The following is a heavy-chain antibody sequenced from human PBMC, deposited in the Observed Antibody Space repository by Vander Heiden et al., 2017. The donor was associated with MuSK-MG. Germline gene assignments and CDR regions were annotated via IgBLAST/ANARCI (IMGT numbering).Heavy chain of an antibody. CDR1: GGSISSGSYY. J-gene: IGHJ6*02. D-gene: IGHD5-12*01. Sequence: QVQLQESGPGLVKPSQTLSLTCTVSGGSISSGSYYCSWIRQPAGKGLEWIGRIYTSGSTNYNPSLKSRVTISVDTSKNQFSLKLSSVTAAHTAVYYCARSGGYVYYYYYGMYFWVQGPTVTVSS. CDR3: ARSGGYVYYYYYGMYF. CDR2: IYTSGST. V-gene: IGHV4-61*02.